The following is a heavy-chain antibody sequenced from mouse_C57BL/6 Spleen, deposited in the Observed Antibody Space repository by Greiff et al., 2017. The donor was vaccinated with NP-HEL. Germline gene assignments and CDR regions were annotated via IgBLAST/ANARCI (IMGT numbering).Heavy chain of an antibody. CDR1: GFTFSDYG. V-gene: IGHV5-17*01. CDR2: ISSGSSTI. Sequence: EVMLVESGGGLVKPGGSLKLSCAASGFTFSDYGMHWVRQAPEKGLEWVAYISSGSSTIYYADTVKGRFTISRDNAKNTLFLQMTSLRSEDTAMYYGGGSSYWYFDVWGTGTTVTVSS. D-gene: IGHD1-1*01. CDR3: GGSSYWYFDV. J-gene: IGHJ1*03.